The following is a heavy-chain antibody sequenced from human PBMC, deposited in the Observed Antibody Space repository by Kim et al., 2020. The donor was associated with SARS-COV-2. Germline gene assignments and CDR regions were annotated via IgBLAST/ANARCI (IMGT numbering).Heavy chain of an antibody. Sequence: SETLSLTCTVSGGSISSYYWSWIRQPPGKGLEWIGYIYYSGSTNYNPSLKSRVTISVDTSKNQFSLKLSAVTAADTAVYYCARGSGWYDGWAFDYWGQGTMVTVS. D-gene: IGHD6-19*01. CDR3: ARGSGWYDGWAFDY. CDR2: IYYSGST. CDR1: GGSISSYY. J-gene: IGHJ4*02. V-gene: IGHV4-59*13.